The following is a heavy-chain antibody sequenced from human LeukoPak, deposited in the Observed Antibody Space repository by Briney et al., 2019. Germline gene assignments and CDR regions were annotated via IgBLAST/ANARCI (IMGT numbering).Heavy chain of an antibody. Sequence: GGSLRLSCAASGFTFSSYAMHWVRQAPGKGLEWVAVISYDGSNKYYADSVKGRFTISRDNSKNTLYLQMNSLRAEDTAVYYCARDATTVVNPHSPVEYFQHWGQGTLVTVSS. D-gene: IGHD4-23*01. J-gene: IGHJ1*01. CDR3: ARDATTVVNPHSPVEYFQH. CDR2: ISYDGSNK. CDR1: GFTFSSYA. V-gene: IGHV3-30-3*01.